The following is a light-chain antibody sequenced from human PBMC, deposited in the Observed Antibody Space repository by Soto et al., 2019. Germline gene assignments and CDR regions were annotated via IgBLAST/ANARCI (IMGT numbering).Light chain of an antibody. Sequence: QSVLTQPASVSGSPGQSITISCTGTSSDVGGYNYVSWYQQHPGKAPKLMIYEVSNRPSGVSNRFSGSKSGNTASLPISGLQAEDEADYYCSSYTSSSTPLNVFGTGTKLTVL. CDR1: SSDVGGYNY. J-gene: IGLJ1*01. V-gene: IGLV2-14*01. CDR2: EVS. CDR3: SSYTSSSTPLNV.